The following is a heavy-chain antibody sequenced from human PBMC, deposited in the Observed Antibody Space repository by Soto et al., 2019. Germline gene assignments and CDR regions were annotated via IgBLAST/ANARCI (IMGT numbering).Heavy chain of an antibody. CDR3: ARVPTYGSGSYYNPDNYYYYGMDV. D-gene: IGHD3-10*01. Sequence: GSLRLSCAASGFTFSSYSMNWVRQAPGKGLEWVSSISSSSSYIYYADSVKGRFTISRDNAKNSLYLQMNSLRAEDTAVYYCARVPTYGSGSYYNPDNYYYYGMDVWGQGTTVTVSS. CDR1: GFTFSSYS. CDR2: ISSSSSYI. V-gene: IGHV3-21*01. J-gene: IGHJ6*02.